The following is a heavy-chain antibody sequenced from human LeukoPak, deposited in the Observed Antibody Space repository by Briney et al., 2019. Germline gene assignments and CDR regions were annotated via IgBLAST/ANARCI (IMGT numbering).Heavy chain of an antibody. CDR3: ASLYYDFWSGYYTGMDY. D-gene: IGHD3-3*01. V-gene: IGHV3-7*01. Sequence: GGSLRLSCAASGFTFSSYWMSWVRQAPGKGLEWVANIKQDGSEKYYVDSVKGRFTISRDNAKNSLYLQMNSLRAEDTAVYYCASLYYDFWSGYYTGMDYWGQGTLVTVSS. CDR1: GFTFSSYW. J-gene: IGHJ4*02. CDR2: IKQDGSEK.